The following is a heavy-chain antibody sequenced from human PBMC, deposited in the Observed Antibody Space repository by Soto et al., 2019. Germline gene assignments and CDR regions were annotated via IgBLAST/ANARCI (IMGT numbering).Heavy chain of an antibody. D-gene: IGHD4-17*01. V-gene: IGHV4-38-2*02. CDR1: GFPISSTYS. CDR2: ISHSGTT. J-gene: IGHJ6*02. Sequence: SETLSLTCLVSGFPISSTYSWGWIRQPPGKGLEWIGSISHSGTTSYSPSLTSRVSISVDTSKNQVSLKLTSVTAADTAVYFCARVTMVIRDSDHFGVDVWGHGTTVTAP. CDR3: ARVTMVIRDSDHFGVDV.